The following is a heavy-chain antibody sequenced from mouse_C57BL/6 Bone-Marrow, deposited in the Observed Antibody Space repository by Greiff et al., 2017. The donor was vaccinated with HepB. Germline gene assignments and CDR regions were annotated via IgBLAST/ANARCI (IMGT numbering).Heavy chain of an antibody. V-gene: IGHV1-9*01. CDR1: GYTFTGYW. D-gene: IGHD2-3*01. J-gene: IGHJ4*01. CDR2: ILPGSGST. CDR3: ARVDGRWLLYYAMDY. Sequence: QVQLKQSGAELMKPGASVKLSCKATGYTFTGYWIEWVKQRPGHGLEWIGEILPGSGSTNYNEKFKGKATFTADTSSNTAYMQHSSLTTEDSAIYYCARVDGRWLLYYAMDYWGQGTSVTVSS.